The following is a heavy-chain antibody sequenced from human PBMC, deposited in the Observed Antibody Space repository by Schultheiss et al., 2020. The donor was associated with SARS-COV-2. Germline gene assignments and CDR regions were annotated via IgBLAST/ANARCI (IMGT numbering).Heavy chain of an antibody. CDR3: ARGYTSGWPCDS. CDR1: GGSISSGDYY. Sequence: SETLSLTCTVSGGSISSGDYYWSWIRQPPGKGLEWIGYIYYSGSTYYNPSLKSRVTISVDTSKNQFSLGLTSVTAADTAVYYCARGYTSGWPCDSWGQGTLVTVSS. J-gene: IGHJ4*02. V-gene: IGHV4-30-4*01. D-gene: IGHD6-19*01. CDR2: IYYSGST.